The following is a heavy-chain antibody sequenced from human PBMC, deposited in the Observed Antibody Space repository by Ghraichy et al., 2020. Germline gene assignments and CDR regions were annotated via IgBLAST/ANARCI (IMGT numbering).Heavy chain of an antibody. V-gene: IGHV4-31*03. D-gene: IGHD3-10*01. J-gene: IGHJ5*02. CDR2: IYNTGST. Sequence: SETLSLTCTVSGGSISSPGYYWSWIRQLPGKGLEWIGYIYNTGSTHFNPSLKSRVTISVDTSKNQFSLNLTSLTAADTAIYYCARTGLIGVSAWFNPWGQGTPVTVSS. CDR1: GGSISSPGYY. CDR3: ARTGLIGVSAWFNP.